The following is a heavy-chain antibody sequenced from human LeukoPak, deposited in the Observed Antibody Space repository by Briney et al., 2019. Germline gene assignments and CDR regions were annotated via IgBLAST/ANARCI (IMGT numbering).Heavy chain of an antibody. J-gene: IGHJ4*02. D-gene: IGHD5-18*01. CDR1: GFTFSSYG. CDR3: AKEDRYSYGYFDY. V-gene: IGHV3-23*01. Sequence: GGSLRLSCAASGFTFSSYGMSWVRQAPGKGLEWVSAISGSGGSTYYADSVKGRFTISRDNSKNTLYLQMNSLRAEDTVVYYCAKEDRYSYGYFDYWGQGTLVTVSS. CDR2: ISGSGGST.